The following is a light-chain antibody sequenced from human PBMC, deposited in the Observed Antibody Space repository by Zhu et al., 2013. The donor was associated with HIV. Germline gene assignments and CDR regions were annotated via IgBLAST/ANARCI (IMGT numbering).Light chain of an antibody. J-gene: IGLJ3*02. CDR3: QSYDSSLSGPVV. V-gene: IGLV1-40*01. CDR1: SSNIGAGYD. Sequence: QSVLTQPPSMSGAPGQRVTIWCTGSSSNIGAGYDVHWYQQFPGRAPKLLIYANTIRPSGVPDRFSGSKSGTSASLAISGLQAEDEADYYCQSYDSSLSGPVVFGGGTKLTV. CDR2: ANT.